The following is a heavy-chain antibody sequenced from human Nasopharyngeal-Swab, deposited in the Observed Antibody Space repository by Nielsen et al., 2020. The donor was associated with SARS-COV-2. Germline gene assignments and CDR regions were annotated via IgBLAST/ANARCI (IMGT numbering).Heavy chain of an antibody. CDR1: GFNFTSYA. V-gene: IGHV3-30-3*02. J-gene: IGHJ4*02. D-gene: IGHD3-16*01. CDR3: AKDRGGRSLDS. Sequence: GESLKISCSASGFNFTSYAIHCVRQPPGKGLEWVAVVSYDGTNTFYADSVKGRFAISRDNSKSTVSLQMNSLRSEDTAVYYCAKDRGGRSLDSWGQGTRVTVSS. CDR2: VSYDGTNT.